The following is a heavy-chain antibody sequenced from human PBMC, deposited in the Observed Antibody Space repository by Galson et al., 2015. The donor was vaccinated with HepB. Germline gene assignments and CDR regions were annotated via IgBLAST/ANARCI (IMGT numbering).Heavy chain of an antibody. Sequence: SLRLSCAASGFTFSRYWMHWVRQGPGKGLVWVSRINSDGSSTSYADSVKGRFTISRDNAKNTLYLQMNSLRAEDTAVYYCARDRGTLGWSGFGYYYYGMDVWGQGTTVTVSS. V-gene: IGHV3-74*01. CDR3: ARDRGTLGWSGFGYYYYGMDV. CDR2: INSDGSST. J-gene: IGHJ6*02. D-gene: IGHD3-3*01. CDR1: GFTFSRYW.